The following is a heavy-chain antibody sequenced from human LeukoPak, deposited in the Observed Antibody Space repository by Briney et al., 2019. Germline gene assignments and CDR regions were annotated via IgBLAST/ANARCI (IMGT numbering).Heavy chain of an antibody. V-gene: IGHV3-23*01. CDR2: ISGSGGST. D-gene: IGHD6-13*01. CDR3: AGSIAAAEAFLPYNWFDP. CDR1: GFTFSSYA. J-gene: IGHJ5*02. Sequence: AGVSLRLSCAASGFTFSSYAMSWVRQAPGKGLEWVSAISGSGGSTYYADSVKGRFTISRDNSKNTLYLQMNSLRAEDTAVYYCAGSIAAAEAFLPYNWFDPWGQGTLVTVSS.